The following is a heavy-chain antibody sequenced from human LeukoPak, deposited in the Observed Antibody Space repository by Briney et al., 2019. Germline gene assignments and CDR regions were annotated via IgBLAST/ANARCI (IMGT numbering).Heavy chain of an antibody. J-gene: IGHJ3*02. V-gene: IGHV4-31*03. Sequence: PSQTLSLTCTVSGDSISSRTYYWSWIRQHPGKGLEWIGYIYYSGTTYYNPSLKSRLTISVDTSENQFSLKLSSVTAADTAVYYCARNSNNAFDIWAKGQWSPSLQ. CDR1: GDSISSRTYY. CDR2: IYYSGTT. CDR3: ARNSNNAFDI. D-gene: IGHD6-13*01.